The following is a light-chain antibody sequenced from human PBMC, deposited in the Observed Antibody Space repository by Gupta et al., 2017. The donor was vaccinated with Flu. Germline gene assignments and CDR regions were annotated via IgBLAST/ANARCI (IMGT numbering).Light chain of an antibody. CDR2: LGS. V-gene: IGKV2-28*01. CDR1: QSRLHSNGYNY. Sequence: DIVMTQSPLSLPVTPGEPASISCRSSQSRLHSNGYNYLDWYLQKPVQSPQLLIYLGSNRASGVPDRFSGSGSGTDFTLKISRVEAEDVVVYYCTQALQTPWTFGQGTKVEIK. CDR3: TQALQTPWT. J-gene: IGKJ1*01.